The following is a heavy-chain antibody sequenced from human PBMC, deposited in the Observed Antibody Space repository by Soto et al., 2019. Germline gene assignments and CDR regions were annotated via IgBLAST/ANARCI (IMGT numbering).Heavy chain of an antibody. V-gene: IGHV4-59*08. Sequence: SETLSLTCTVSGGSIISYYWSWIRQPPGKGLEWIGYIYDSGSTSYNLSLKSRVTISVDTSKNQFSLKLSSVTAADTAVYYCARHNGPLYVGYYYDMDVWGQGTTVTVSS. CDR2: IYDSGST. CDR1: GGSIISYY. CDR3: ARHNGPLYVGYYYDMDV. D-gene: IGHD3-16*01. J-gene: IGHJ6*02.